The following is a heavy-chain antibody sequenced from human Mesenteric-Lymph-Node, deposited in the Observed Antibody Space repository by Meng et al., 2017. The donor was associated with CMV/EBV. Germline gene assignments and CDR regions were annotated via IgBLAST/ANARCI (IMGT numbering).Heavy chain of an antibody. CDR1: GGSISSSSW. D-gene: IGHD3-3*01. V-gene: IGHV4-4*02. Sequence: GSLRLSCAVSGGSISSSSWWSWVRQPPGKGLEWIGEIYHSGSTNYNPSLKSRVTISVDKSKIQFSLKLSSVTAADTAVYYCARELNYDFWSGYVTYYYYYGMDVWGQGTTVTVSS. J-gene: IGHJ6*02. CDR3: ARELNYDFWSGYVTYYYYYGMDV. CDR2: IYHSGST.